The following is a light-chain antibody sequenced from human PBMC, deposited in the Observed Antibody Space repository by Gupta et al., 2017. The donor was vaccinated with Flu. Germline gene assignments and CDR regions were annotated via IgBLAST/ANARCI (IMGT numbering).Light chain of an antibody. CDR2: GAS. V-gene: IGKV3-15*01. CDR1: QSVSSN. CDR3: QKYNNWPYT. Sequence: PATLAVYPGERATLSCRASQSVSSNLAWYQQKPGQAPRALIYGASTRATGIPARFSGSGSGTEFTLTISSLQSEDFAVYYCQKYNNWPYTFGQGTKLEIK. J-gene: IGKJ2*01.